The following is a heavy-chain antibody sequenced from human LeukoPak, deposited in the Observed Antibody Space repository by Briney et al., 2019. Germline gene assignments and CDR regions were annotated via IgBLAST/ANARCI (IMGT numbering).Heavy chain of an antibody. CDR2: IYNIGST. V-gene: IGHV4-59*08. CDR1: SDSFSSYY. Sequence: SETLSLTCAVFSDSFSSYYWSWIRQPPGKGLEWIGYIYNIGSTNYNPSLKSRVTISVDTSKKQFSLKLGSVTAADTAVYYCGRLRTGTYRFDYWGQGTLVTVSS. CDR3: GRLRTGTYRFDY. D-gene: IGHD1-26*01. J-gene: IGHJ4*02.